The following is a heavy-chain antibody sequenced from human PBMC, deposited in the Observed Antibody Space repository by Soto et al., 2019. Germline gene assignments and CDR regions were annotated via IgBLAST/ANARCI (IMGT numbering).Heavy chain of an antibody. CDR1: GFTVSSNY. D-gene: IGHD6-13*01. V-gene: IGHV3-53*02. CDR3: ASAGGLQLSRFDS. J-gene: IGHJ4*02. Sequence: EVQLVETGGGLIQPGGSLRLSCAASGFTVSSNYMSWVRQAPGKGLEWVSIIYSGGSTYYADSVKGRFTISRDDSKNTLLLHMNSLRAGDRAVYDCASAGGLQLSRFDSWGQGTLVMVSS. CDR2: IYSGGST.